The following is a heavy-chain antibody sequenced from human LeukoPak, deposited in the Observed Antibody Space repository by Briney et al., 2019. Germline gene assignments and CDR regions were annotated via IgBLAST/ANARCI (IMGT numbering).Heavy chain of an antibody. Sequence: PSETLSLTCTVSGGSISSSYWSWIRQPAGKGLEWIGRFSISGTTNYNPSLRSRVSISVDKSKNQFSLNLSSVTAADTAVYYCARLEGSGATDYWGQGTLVTVSS. V-gene: IGHV4-4*07. CDR3: ARLEGSGATDY. J-gene: IGHJ4*02. CDR2: FSISGTT. D-gene: IGHD1-26*01. CDR1: GGSISSSY.